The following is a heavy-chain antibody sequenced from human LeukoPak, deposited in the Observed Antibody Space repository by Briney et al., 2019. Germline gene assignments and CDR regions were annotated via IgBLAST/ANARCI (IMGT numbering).Heavy chain of an antibody. D-gene: IGHD4-23*01. V-gene: IGHV3-23*01. CDR3: AKGGGGNSRGYYYYYMDV. J-gene: IGHJ6*03. CDR2: ISGSGGST. CDR1: GFTFSSYA. Sequence: GGSLRLSCAASGFTFSSYAMSWVRQAPGKGLEWVSAISGSGGSTYYADSVKGRFTISRDNSKNTLYLQMNSLRAEDTAVYYCAKGGGGNSRGYYYYYMDVWGKGTTVTVSS.